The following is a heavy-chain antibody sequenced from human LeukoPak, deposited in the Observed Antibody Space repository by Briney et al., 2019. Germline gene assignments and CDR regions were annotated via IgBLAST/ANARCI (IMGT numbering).Heavy chain of an antibody. CDR1: GFTFSDYY. CDR3: ARDAGYGIAVAGTVFDH. V-gene: IGHV3-11*01. D-gene: IGHD6-19*01. CDR2: ITSSGSTI. J-gene: IGHJ4*02. Sequence: GGSLRLSCAAPGFTFSDYYMSWIRQAPGKGLEWVSYITSSGSTIHYADSVKGRFTISRDNAKNSLYLQMNSLRAEDTAVYYCARDAGYGIAVAGTVFDHWGQGTLVTVSS.